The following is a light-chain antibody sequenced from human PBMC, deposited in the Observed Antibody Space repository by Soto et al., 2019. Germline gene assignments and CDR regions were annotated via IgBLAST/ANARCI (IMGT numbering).Light chain of an antibody. V-gene: IGKV3-15*01. J-gene: IGKJ4*01. CDR1: QSVASN. CDR2: GAS. Sequence: EILMTHSPSTVALSPGERGTLSCSASQSVASNLDWYQQRRGQAPRLLIYGASSRATGIPARFSGSGSGTEFTLTISSLQSEDFAVYYCQQYDSWPPLTFGGGTKVDIK. CDR3: QQYDSWPPLT.